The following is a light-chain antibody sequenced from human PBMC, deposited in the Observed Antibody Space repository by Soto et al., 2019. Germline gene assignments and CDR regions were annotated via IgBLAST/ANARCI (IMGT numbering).Light chain of an antibody. V-gene: IGKV1-5*03. CDR2: KAS. CDR3: QHYNSYSEA. J-gene: IGKJ1*01. Sequence: DFQMTQSPSPLAASIGDRVTISCRASQAIGSDLAWFQHRPGTAPQRLIYKASTLKSGVPSRFSGSGSGTEFTLTISSLQPDDFATYYCQHYNSYSEAFGQGTKVDI. CDR1: QAIGSD.